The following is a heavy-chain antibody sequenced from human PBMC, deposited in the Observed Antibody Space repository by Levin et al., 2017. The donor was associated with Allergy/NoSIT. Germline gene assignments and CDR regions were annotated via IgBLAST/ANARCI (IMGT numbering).Heavy chain of an antibody. CDR2: IKQDGSEK. CDR1: GFTFSSYW. Sequence: LSLTCAASGFTFSSYWMSWVRQAPGKGLEWVANIKQDGSEKYYVDSVKGRFTISRDNAKNSLYLQMNSLRAEDTAVYYCARARGAFDIWGQGTMVTVSS. V-gene: IGHV3-7*04. J-gene: IGHJ3*02. CDR3: ARARGAFDI.